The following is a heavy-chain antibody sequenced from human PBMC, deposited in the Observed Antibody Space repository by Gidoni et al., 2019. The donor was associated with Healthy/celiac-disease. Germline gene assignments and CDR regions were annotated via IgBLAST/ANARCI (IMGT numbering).Heavy chain of an antibody. D-gene: IGHD3-10*01. J-gene: IGHJ4*02. CDR1: GGSISSYY. CDR2: IYYSGST. CDR3: ARVGVTPDYFDY. V-gene: IGHV4-59*01. Sequence: QVQLQESGPGLVKPSETLSLTCTVSGGSISSYYWSWIRQPPGKGLEWIGYIYYSGSTNYNPPLKSRVTISVDTSKNQFSLKLSSVTAADTAVYYCARVGVTPDYFDYWGQGTLVTVSS.